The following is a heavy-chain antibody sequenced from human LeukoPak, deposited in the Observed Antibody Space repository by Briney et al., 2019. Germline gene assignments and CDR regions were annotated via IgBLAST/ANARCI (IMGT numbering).Heavy chain of an antibody. J-gene: IGHJ4*02. CDR3: ARNVGGYYFES. CDR1: GFTFSTYS. V-gene: IGHV3-21*01. Sequence: GGSLRLSCAAPGFTFSTYSMNWVRQAPGEGLEWVSSISSSGNYIYYADSVKGRFTISRDNAKNSLFLQMTSLRADDTAVYFCARNVGGYYFESWGQGLLVTASS. CDR2: ISSSGNYI. D-gene: IGHD2-15*01.